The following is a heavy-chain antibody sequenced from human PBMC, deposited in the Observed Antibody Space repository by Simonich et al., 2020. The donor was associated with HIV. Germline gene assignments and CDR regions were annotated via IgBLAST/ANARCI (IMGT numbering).Heavy chain of an antibody. V-gene: IGHV4-34*01. Sequence: QVQLQQWGAGLLKPSETLSLTCAVYGGSFSGSYWSWIRQPPGKGLEWIGEINHSCSTNYNPSLKSRVTISVDTSKNQFSLKLSSVTAADTAVYYCARGFYQRLYYFDYWGQGTLVTVSS. D-gene: IGHD2-2*01. CDR3: ARGFYQRLYYFDY. J-gene: IGHJ4*02. CDR2: INHSCST. CDR1: GGSFSGSY.